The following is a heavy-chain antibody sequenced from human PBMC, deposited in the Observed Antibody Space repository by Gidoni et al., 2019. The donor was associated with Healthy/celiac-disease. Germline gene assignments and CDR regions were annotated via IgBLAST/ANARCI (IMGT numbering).Heavy chain of an antibody. CDR3: AKDIGATSAFDI. CDR2: ISWNSGSI. V-gene: IGHV3-9*01. CDR1: GFTFDDYA. J-gene: IGHJ3*02. D-gene: IGHD4-17*01. Sequence: GFTFDDYAMHWVRQAPGKGLEWVSGISWNSGSIGYADSVKGRFTISRDNAKNSLYLQMNSLRAEDTALYYCAKDIGATSAFDIWGQGTMVTVSS.